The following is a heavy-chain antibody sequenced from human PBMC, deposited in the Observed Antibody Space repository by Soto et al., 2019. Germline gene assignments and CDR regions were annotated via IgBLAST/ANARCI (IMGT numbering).Heavy chain of an antibody. Sequence: QVQLVESGGGVVQPGTSLRLSCAASGLIFSGHGMHWVRQAPGKGLQWVAVIRYDGSNIYYADSVKGRFTISRDNSQNTLYLQMNCLRAEDTAVYYCARDGVGATTFFGYFDYWGQGALVTVSS. CDR1: GLIFSGHG. J-gene: IGHJ4*02. CDR2: IRYDGSNI. D-gene: IGHD1-26*01. V-gene: IGHV3-33*01. CDR3: ARDGVGATTFFGYFDY.